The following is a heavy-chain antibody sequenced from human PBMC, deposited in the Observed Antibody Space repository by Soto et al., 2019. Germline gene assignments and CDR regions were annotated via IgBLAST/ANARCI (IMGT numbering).Heavy chain of an antibody. V-gene: IGHV3-48*02. CDR1: GFMFSVYT. D-gene: IGHD3-22*01. J-gene: IGHJ4*02. Sequence: GGSLRLSCAASGFMFSVYTMNWVRQAPGKGLEWVSSINSDSSTIYHADSMKGRFTISRDNAKNSLDLQMNSLRDEDTAVYYCARSYYYDSSGYYYDYWGLGALVTVSS. CDR3: ARSYYYDSSGYYYDY. CDR2: INSDSSTI.